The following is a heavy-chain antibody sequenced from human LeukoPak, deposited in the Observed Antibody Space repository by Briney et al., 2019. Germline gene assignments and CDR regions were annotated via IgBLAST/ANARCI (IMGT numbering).Heavy chain of an antibody. Sequence: GRSLRLSCAASGFTFSSYAMHWVRQAPGKGLEWVAVISYDGSNKYYADSVKGRFTISRDNSKNTLYLQMNSLRAEDTAVYYCARSYFDWLLSNYYYYGMDVWGQGTTVTVSS. CDR2: ISYDGSNK. CDR1: GFTFSSYA. J-gene: IGHJ6*02. D-gene: IGHD3-9*01. CDR3: ARSYFDWLLSNYYYYGMDV. V-gene: IGHV3-30-3*01.